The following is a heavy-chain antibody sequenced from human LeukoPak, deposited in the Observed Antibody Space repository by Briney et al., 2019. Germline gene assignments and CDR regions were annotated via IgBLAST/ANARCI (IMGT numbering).Heavy chain of an antibody. CDR3: ARASDYYDSSGYALDY. CDR2: ISAYNGNT. CDR1: GYTFTSYG. Sequence: GASVKVSCKASGYTFTSYGISWVRQAPGQGLEWMGWISAYNGNTNYAQKLQGRVTMTTDTSTSTAYMELRSLRSDDTAVYYCARASDYYDSSGYALDYWGQGTLVTVSS. V-gene: IGHV1-18*01. D-gene: IGHD3-22*01. J-gene: IGHJ4*02.